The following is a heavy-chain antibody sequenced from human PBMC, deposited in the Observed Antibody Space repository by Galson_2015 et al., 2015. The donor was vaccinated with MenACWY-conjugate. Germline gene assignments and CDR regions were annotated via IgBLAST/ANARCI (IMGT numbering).Heavy chain of an antibody. V-gene: IGHV5-10-1*01. D-gene: IGHD3-22*01. Sequence: QSGAEVKKPGESLQISCKGSGYTFPSYWITWVRQMPGEGLEWMGRIDPSDSYTTYSPSLQGHVTMSTDKSLSTAYLQWSSLKASDSAMYYCSTQGVYDGTGYYPFDSWGQGTLVTVSS. CDR2: IDPSDSYT. J-gene: IGHJ4*02. CDR3: STQGVYDGTGYYPFDS. CDR1: GYTFPSYW.